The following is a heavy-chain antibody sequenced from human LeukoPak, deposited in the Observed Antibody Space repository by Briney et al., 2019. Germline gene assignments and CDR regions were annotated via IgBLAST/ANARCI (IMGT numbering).Heavy chain of an antibody. V-gene: IGHV3-30*01. CDR2: ISYDGSNK. CDR3: ARDFSYGDPTNY. Sequence: GGSLRLSCAASGFTFSSYAMHWVRQAPGKGLEWVAVISYDGSNKYYADPVKGRFTISRDNSKNTLYLQMNSLRAEDTAVYYCARDFSYGDPTNYWGQGTLVTVSS. J-gene: IGHJ4*02. CDR1: GFTFSSYA. D-gene: IGHD4-17*01.